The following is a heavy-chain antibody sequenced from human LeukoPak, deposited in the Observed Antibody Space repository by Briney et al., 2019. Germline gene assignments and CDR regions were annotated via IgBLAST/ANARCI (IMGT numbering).Heavy chain of an antibody. D-gene: IGHD1-7*01. CDR3: ARSRTLGY. V-gene: IGHV3-48*03. Sequence: PGGSLRLSCAASGFTFSAYEMNWIRQAPGKGLEWVSYISSGGSAIYYADSVKGRFTISRDNAKNSLYLQMNSLRAEDTAVYYCARSRTLGYWGQGTLVTVSS. CDR2: ISSGGSAI. CDR1: GFTFSAYE. J-gene: IGHJ4*02.